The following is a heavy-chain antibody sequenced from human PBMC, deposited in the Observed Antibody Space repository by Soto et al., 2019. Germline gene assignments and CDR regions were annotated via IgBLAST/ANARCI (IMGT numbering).Heavy chain of an antibody. D-gene: IGHD6-19*01. CDR2: ISASGRHT. J-gene: IGHJ4*02. CDR3: AKGKASGWYYFDY. Sequence: GRSLRLSCAASGFTFANFAISWVRQAPGRGLEWVSAISASGRHTYYADSVKDRFTVSRDNSKNTPYLHMNSLRADDTAIYYCAKGKASGWYYFDYWGQGARVTVSS. V-gene: IGHV3-23*01. CDR1: GFTFANFA.